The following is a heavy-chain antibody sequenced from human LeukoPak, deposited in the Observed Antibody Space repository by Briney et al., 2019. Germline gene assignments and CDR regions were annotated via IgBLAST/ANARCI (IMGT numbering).Heavy chain of an antibody. J-gene: IGHJ4*02. CDR1: GYTFTSYD. V-gene: IGHV1-8*03. D-gene: IGHD4-11*01. Sequence: ASVKVSCKASGYTFTSYDINWVRQATGQGLEWMGWMNPNSGNTGYAQKFQGRVTITRNTSISTAYMELSSLRSEDTVVYYCARGERDDYSKNFDYWGQGTLVTVSS. CDR3: ARGERDDYSKNFDY. CDR2: MNPNSGNT.